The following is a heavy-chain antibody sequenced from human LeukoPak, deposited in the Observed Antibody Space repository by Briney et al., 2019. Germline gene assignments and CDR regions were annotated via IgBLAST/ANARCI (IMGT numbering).Heavy chain of an antibody. D-gene: IGHD3-22*01. CDR1: GGSISSGVYY. J-gene: IGHJ5*02. Sequence: PSETLSLTCTVSGGSISSGVYYWSWIRQHPGKGLEWIGYIYYSGSTYYNPSLKSRVTISVDTSKNQFSLKLSSVTAADTAVYYCARVNYYYDSSGYSNWFDPWGQGTLVTVSS. CDR3: ARVNYYYDSSGYSNWFDP. V-gene: IGHV4-31*03. CDR2: IYYSGST.